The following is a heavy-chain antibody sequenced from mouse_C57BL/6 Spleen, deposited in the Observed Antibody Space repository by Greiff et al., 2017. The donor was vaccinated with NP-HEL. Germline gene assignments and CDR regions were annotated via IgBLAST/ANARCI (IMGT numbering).Heavy chain of an antibody. Sequence: QVQLKQSGPELVKPGASVKISCKASGYAFSSSWMNWVKQRPGKGLEWIGRIYPGDGDTNYNGKFKGKATLTADKSSSTAYMQLSSLTSEDSAVYFCAREDYGSSGAWFAYWGQGTLVTVSA. CDR3: AREDYGSSGAWFAY. D-gene: IGHD1-1*01. CDR1: GYAFSSSW. J-gene: IGHJ3*01. V-gene: IGHV1-82*01. CDR2: IYPGDGDT.